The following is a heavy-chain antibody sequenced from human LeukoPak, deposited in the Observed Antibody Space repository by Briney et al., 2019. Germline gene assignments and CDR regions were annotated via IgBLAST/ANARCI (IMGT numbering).Heavy chain of an antibody. CDR2: ISSNGDGS. CDR3: ARGGGYCSDTRCYGIDY. J-gene: IGHJ4*02. CDR1: GFTFSSYT. V-gene: IGHV3-64*01. Sequence: TGGSLRLSCAASGFTFSSYTMHWVRQAPGKGLEYVSTISSNGDGSYYANSVKGRFTITRDNSKNTLYLQMGSLRAEDMAVYFCARGGGYCSDTRCYGIDYWGQGTLVTVSS. D-gene: IGHD2-15*01.